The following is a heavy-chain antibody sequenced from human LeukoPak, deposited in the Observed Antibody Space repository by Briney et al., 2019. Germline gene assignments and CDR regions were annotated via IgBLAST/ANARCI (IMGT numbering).Heavy chain of an antibody. CDR3: ARIYSSSSGGFDP. CDR2: MNPNSGGT. CDR1: GYTFTSYD. Sequence: GASVKVSCKASGYTFTSYDINWVRQATGQGLEWMGWMNPNSGGTNYAEKFQGRVTMTRDTSITTGHMELSRLTFDDTAVYYCARIYSSSSGGFDPWGQGTLVTVSS. D-gene: IGHD6-13*01. V-gene: IGHV1-2*02. J-gene: IGHJ5*02.